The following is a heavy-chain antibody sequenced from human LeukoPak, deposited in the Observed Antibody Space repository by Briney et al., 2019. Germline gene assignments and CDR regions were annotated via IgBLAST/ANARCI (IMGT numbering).Heavy chain of an antibody. CDR2: ISSSGGTI. CDR3: AELGITMIGGV. D-gene: IGHD3-10*02. Sequence: PGGSPRLSCAASGFTFSSYEMNWVRQAPGKGLEWVSYISSSGGTIYYADSVKGRFTISRDNAKNSLYLQMNSPRAEDTAVYYCAELGITMIGGVWGKGTTVTISS. CDR1: GFTFSSYE. J-gene: IGHJ6*04. V-gene: IGHV3-48*03.